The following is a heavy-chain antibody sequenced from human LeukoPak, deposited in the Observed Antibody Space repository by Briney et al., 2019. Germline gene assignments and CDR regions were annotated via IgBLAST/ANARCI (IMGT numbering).Heavy chain of an antibody. V-gene: IGHV4-34*01. CDR1: GGSFSGYY. J-gene: IGHJ3*02. CDR3: ARDRRESTKPNDAFDI. D-gene: IGHD1-1*01. CDR2: INHSGST. Sequence: PSETLSLTCAVYGGSFSGYYWSWIRQPPGKGLEWIGEINHSGSTHYNPSLESRVTISIDTSKKQLSLKLTSVTSADTAVYYCARDRRESTKPNDAFDIWGQGTMVTVSS.